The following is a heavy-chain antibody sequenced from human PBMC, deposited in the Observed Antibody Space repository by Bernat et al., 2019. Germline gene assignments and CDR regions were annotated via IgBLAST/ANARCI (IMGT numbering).Heavy chain of an antibody. J-gene: IGHJ2*01. CDR3: AKSSAWSHWYFDL. D-gene: IGHD6-6*01. CDR1: GFNFKNFG. CDR2: ISSGGTT. V-gene: IGHV3-23*01. Sequence: EMQLLESGGGLVQPGGSLRLSRAASGFNFKNFGMSWVRQAPGKGLEWVSPISSGGTTYYADSVKGRFTISRDNNNNTLYLQLNSLRVEDTAVYYCAKSSAWSHWYFDLWGRGTLVTVSS.